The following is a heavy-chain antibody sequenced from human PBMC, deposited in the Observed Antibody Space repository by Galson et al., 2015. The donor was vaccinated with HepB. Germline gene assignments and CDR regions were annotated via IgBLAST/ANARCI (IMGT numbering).Heavy chain of an antibody. CDR2: TYNSGHT. CDR1: GGSISNYY. J-gene: IGHJ4*02. CDR3: GRWNRGFDY. D-gene: IGHD1-1*01. V-gene: IGHV4-59*01. Sequence: SETLSLTCTVSGGSISNYYWSWIRQPPGKGLEWIGYTYNSGHTNYNPSLKSRATISQDTSRNQLSLRLNSVTAADTALYYCGRWNRGFDYWGQGTPVTV.